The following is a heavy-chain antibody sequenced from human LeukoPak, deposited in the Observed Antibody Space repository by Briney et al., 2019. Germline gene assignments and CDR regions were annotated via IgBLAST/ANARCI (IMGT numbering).Heavy chain of an antibody. V-gene: IGHV1-8*01. J-gene: IGHJ5*02. D-gene: IGHD5-12*01. CDR2: MNPNSGNT. CDR1: GYTFTSYD. Sequence: GASVKVSCKASGYTFTSYDINWVRHATGQGLEWMGWMNPNSGNTGYAQKFQGRVTMTRNTSISTAYMELSSLRSEDTAVYYCAREGYEASGYEAWGQGTLVTVSS. CDR3: AREGYEASGYEA.